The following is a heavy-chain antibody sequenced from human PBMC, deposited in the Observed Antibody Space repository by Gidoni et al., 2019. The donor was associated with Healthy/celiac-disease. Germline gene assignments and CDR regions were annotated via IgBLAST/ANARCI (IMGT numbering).Heavy chain of an antibody. CDR1: GFTFSSHA. CDR2: ISVSGGST. Sequence: EVQLFESGGDLVQPGGSLSLSCAASGFTFSSHAMSLVRQAPGKGLEWVSAISVSGGSTYYADSVKCRFTISRDNSKNTLYLQMNSLRAEDTAVYYCTKDRHYDSSGYGTGYYFDYWGQGTLVTVSS. V-gene: IGHV3-23*01. CDR3: TKDRHYDSSGYGTGYYFDY. J-gene: IGHJ4*02. D-gene: IGHD3-22*01.